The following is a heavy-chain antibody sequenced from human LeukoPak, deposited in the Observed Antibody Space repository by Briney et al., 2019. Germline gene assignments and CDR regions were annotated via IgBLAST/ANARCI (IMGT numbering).Heavy chain of an antibody. V-gene: IGHV1-46*01. J-gene: IGHJ4*02. Sequence: ASVKVSCKASGYTFTSYYMHWVRQAPGQGLEWMGIINPSGGSTNYAQKFQGRVTMTRDTSTSTAYMELSRLRSEDTAVYYCARWTERNYDTLTGSIRIGYYFDYWGQGTLVTVSS. CDR1: GYTFTSYY. D-gene: IGHD3-9*01. CDR2: INPSGGST. CDR3: ARWTERNYDTLTGSIRIGYYFDY.